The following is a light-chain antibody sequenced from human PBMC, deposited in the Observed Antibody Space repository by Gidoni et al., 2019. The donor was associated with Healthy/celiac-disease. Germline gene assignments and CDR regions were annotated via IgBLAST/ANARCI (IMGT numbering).Light chain of an antibody. V-gene: IGLV2-14*03. Sequence: QSALTQPASVSGSPGQSITISCTGTSSDGGGYNYVSWYQQYPGKAPKLIIYDVSNRPSGLPNRFFGSKSGNTASLTISGLQAEDEADYYCSSYTSSSLWVFGGGTKLTVL. CDR1: SSDGGGYNY. J-gene: IGLJ3*02. CDR2: DVS. CDR3: SSYTSSSLWV.